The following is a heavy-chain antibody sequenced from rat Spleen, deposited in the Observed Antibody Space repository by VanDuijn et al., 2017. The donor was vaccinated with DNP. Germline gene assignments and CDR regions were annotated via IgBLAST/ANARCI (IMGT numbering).Heavy chain of an antibody. Sequence: EVQLVESGGGLVQPGRSMKLSCAASGFTFSDYYMAWVRQAPTKGLEWVAYISYDGSRTYYRDSVKGRFTISRDTAKSTLYLQMDSLRSEDTATYYCATHTFTPGITTPFAYWGQGTLVTVSS. D-gene: IGHD1-4*01. CDR3: ATHTFTPGITTPFAY. CDR1: GFTFSDYY. CDR2: ISYDGSRT. V-gene: IGHV5-22*01. J-gene: IGHJ3*01.